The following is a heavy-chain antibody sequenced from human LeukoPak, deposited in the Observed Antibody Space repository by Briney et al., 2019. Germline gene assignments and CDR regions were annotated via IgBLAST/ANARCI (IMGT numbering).Heavy chain of an antibody. J-gene: IGHJ4*02. V-gene: IGHV4-34*01. Sequence: SETLSLTCAVYGGSFSGYYWSWIRQPPGKGLEWIGEINHSGSTNYNPSLKSRVTISVDTSKNQFSLKLSPVTAADTAVYYCAGYCGGDCYPLYRIDYWGQGTLVTVSS. D-gene: IGHD2-21*01. CDR1: GGSFSGYY. CDR3: AGYCGGDCYPLYRIDY. CDR2: INHSGST.